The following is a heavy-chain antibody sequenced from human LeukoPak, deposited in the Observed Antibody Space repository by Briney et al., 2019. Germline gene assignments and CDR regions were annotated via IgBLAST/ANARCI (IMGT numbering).Heavy chain of an antibody. CDR1: GGSCSGYY. J-gene: IGHJ4*02. V-gene: IGHV4-34*01. CDR2: INHSGST. Sequence: SETLSLTCAVYGGSCSGYYWSWIRQPPGKGLEWIGEINHSGSTNYNPSLKSRVTISVDTSKNQFSLTLSSVTAADTAVYYCARGRGVYDFWSGYYIYYFDYWGQGTLVTVSS. CDR3: ARGRGVYDFWSGYYIYYFDY. D-gene: IGHD3-3*01.